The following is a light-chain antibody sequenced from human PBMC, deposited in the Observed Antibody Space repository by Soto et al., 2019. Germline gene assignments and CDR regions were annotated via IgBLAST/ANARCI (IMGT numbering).Light chain of an antibody. Sequence: QSLLTQPPSASGTPGQRVTISCSGSSSNIGSNTVNWYQQLPGTAPKLLIYSNNQRPSGVPDRFSGSRSGTSVSLAISGLQSEDEADYYCAAWDDSLNGPVFGGGTKLTVL. J-gene: IGLJ3*02. CDR3: AAWDDSLNGPV. CDR2: SNN. V-gene: IGLV1-44*01. CDR1: SSNIGSNT.